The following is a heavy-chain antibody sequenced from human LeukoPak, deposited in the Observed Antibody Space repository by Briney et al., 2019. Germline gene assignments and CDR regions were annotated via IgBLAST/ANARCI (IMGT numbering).Heavy chain of an antibody. Sequence: SETLSFTCTVSGGSISSGGYYWSWIRQPPGKGLEWIGYIYHSGSTYYNPSLKSRVTISVDRSKNQFSLKLSSVTAADTAVYYCAGGYSYGLTYYYYYMDVWGKGTTVTVSS. CDR3: AGGYSYGLTYYYYYMDV. V-gene: IGHV4-30-2*01. CDR2: IYHSGST. CDR1: GGSISSGGYY. J-gene: IGHJ6*03. D-gene: IGHD5-18*01.